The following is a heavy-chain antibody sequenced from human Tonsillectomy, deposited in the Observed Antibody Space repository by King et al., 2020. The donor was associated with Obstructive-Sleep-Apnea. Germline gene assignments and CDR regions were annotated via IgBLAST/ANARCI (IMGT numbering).Heavy chain of an antibody. Sequence: VQLVESGGGLVQPGGSMRISCTASGFAFGSYSMGWVRQDPGKGLEWISAITGSAGRAWYAESVRGRFTISRDNSKNTLFLQMNGLRADDTAVYFCAKEPAVSGWGFDYWGQGTLVTVSS. V-gene: IGHV3-23*04. CDR1: GFAFGSYS. CDR3: AKEPAVSGWGFDY. D-gene: IGHD6-19*01. CDR2: ITGSAGRA. J-gene: IGHJ4*02.